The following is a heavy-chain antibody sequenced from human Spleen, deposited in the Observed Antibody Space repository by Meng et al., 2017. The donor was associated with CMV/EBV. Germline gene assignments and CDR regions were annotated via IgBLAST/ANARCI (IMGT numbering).Heavy chain of an antibody. J-gene: IGHJ4*02. Sequence: RLSCAGSGFTFSSFAMSWVGQAPGKGLGWVSVVHSGYSTNYADSVKGRFTVSRENSKNTMYMQMNSLRAEDTAKYYCAIYSGYGSFDHWGRGILVTVSS. CDR1: GFTFSSFA. CDR2: VHSGYST. D-gene: IGHD5-12*01. V-gene: IGHV3-23*03. CDR3: AIYSGYGSFDH.